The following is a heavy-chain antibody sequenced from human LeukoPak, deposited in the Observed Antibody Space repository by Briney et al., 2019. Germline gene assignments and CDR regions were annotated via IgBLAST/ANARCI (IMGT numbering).Heavy chain of an antibody. Sequence: GGSLRLSCAGSAFTFSSYSMNWVRQAPGKGLEWVSVMYSAGFTYYADSVKGRFTISRDNSKNTLNLQMNSLRAEDTAVYYCANSRRSGYWYFDLWGRGTWSLSPQ. CDR2: MYSAGFT. CDR3: ANSRRSGYWYFDL. CDR1: AFTFSSYS. J-gene: IGHJ2*01. D-gene: IGHD3-22*01. V-gene: IGHV3-53*01.